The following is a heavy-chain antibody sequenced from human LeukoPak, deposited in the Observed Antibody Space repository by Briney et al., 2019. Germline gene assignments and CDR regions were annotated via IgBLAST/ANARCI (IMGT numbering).Heavy chain of an antibody. Sequence: GGSLRISCAASGFTFRSYAMNWVRQTPGMRLEWASAITDSGDGTYYADSVKGRFTISRDNSKNTLYLQMNSLRAEDTAVYYCAKDSRIVPAATEFNYWGQGTLVTVSS. V-gene: IGHV3-23*01. CDR1: GFTFRSYA. J-gene: IGHJ4*02. D-gene: IGHD2-2*01. CDR3: AKDSRIVPAATEFNY. CDR2: ITDSGDGT.